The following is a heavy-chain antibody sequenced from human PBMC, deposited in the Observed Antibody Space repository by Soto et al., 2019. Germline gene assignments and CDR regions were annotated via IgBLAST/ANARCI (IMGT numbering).Heavy chain of an antibody. D-gene: IGHD6-19*01. CDR1: GFSLSTSGMC. V-gene: IGHV2-70*01. CDR2: IDWDDDK. J-gene: IGHJ4*02. Sequence: SGPTLVNPTQTLTLTCTFSGFSLSTSGMCVSWIRQPPGKALEWLALIDWDDDKYYSTSLKTRLTISKDTSKNQVVLTMTNMDPVDTATYYCARMAPYSSGWYGENHFDYWGQGTLVTVSS. CDR3: ARMAPYSSGWYGENHFDY.